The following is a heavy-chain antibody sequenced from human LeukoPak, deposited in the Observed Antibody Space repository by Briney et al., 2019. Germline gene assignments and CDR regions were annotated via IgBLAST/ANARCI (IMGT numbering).Heavy chain of an antibody. D-gene: IGHD3-9*01. CDR1: GFTFGDYA. CDR2: IRSKAYGGTT. Sequence: GGSLRLSCTASGFTFGDYAMSWVRQAPGKGLEWVGFIRSKAYGGTTEYAASVKGRFTISRDDPKSIAYLQMNSLKTEDTAVYYCTRGGILMPWGFDYWGQGTLVTVSS. J-gene: IGHJ4*02. V-gene: IGHV3-49*04. CDR3: TRGGILMPWGFDY.